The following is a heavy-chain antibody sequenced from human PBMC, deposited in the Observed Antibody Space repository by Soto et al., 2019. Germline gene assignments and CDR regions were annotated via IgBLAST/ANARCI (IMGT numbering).Heavy chain of an antibody. Sequence: SVKVSCKASGGTLSSYAIGWVRQAPGQGLEWMGGILPIFGTAKYAQKFQGRVTITADESTSTAYMELSSLRSEDTAVYYCARNLVRGGSYSMGLNYFDYWGQGTLVTVSS. D-gene: IGHD1-26*01. J-gene: IGHJ4*02. CDR2: ILPIFGTA. CDR3: ARNLVRGGSYSMGLNYFDY. V-gene: IGHV1-69*13. CDR1: GGTLSSYA.